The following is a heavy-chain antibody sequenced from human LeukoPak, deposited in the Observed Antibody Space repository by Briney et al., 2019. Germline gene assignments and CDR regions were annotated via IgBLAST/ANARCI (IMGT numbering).Heavy chain of an antibody. D-gene: IGHD3-22*01. CDR1: GYRFASYW. CDR2: IDPSDSHT. J-gene: IGHJ3*02. CDR3: ARQYHYDSSGYPYAFEI. Sequence: GESLKISCKGSGYRFASYWISWVRQMPGKGLEWMGRIDPSDSHTNSSPSFQGHVTISGDKSISTAYLQWSSLKASDTAMYYCARQYHYDSSGYPYAFEIWGPGTLVTVSS. V-gene: IGHV5-10-1*01.